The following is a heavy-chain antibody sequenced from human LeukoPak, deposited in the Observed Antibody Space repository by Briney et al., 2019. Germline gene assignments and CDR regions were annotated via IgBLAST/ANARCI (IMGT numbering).Heavy chain of an antibody. Sequence: PGGSLRLSCAASGFTFSSYAMSWVRQAPGKGLEWVSYISSSSSTIYYADSVKGRFTISRDNAKNSLYLQMNSLGAEDTAVYYCAKGEYYGSGSYSYYFDYWGQGTLVTVSS. CDR2: ISSSSSTI. D-gene: IGHD3-10*01. J-gene: IGHJ4*02. V-gene: IGHV3-48*01. CDR1: GFTFSSYA. CDR3: AKGEYYGSGSYSYYFDY.